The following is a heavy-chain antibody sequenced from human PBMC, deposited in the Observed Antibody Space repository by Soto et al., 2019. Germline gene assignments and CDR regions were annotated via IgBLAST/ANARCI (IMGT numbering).Heavy chain of an antibody. D-gene: IGHD3-3*02. V-gene: IGHV3-23*01. Sequence: EVQLLESGGCFVQPGGSLRLSCAASGFTFRSYGMSWVRQAPGKGLEWISAISDNGGRTDYADSVKGRFTISRDNSKNTIFLQMNTLTAEDTAVYYCAKRELDDKWGQGTLVTVS. CDR3: AKRELDDK. CDR2: ISDNGGRT. CDR1: GFTFRSYG. J-gene: IGHJ4*02.